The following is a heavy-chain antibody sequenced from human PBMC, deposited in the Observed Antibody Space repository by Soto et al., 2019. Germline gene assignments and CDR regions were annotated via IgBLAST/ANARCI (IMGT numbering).Heavy chain of an antibody. J-gene: IGHJ4*02. D-gene: IGHD3-22*01. CDR2: IIRFFGTP. V-gene: IGHV1-69*06. CDR3: ARDKGAYYSHLVY. CDR1: GATFSSYA. Sequence: QVLLVQSGAEVKKPGSSVKVSCKLSGATFSSYAMSWVRQAPGQGLVWIGGIIRFFGTPNYAQKFQGRVTITADTSTATSYMELSSLRSDDTAVYYCARDKGAYYSHLVYWGQGTLVTVSS.